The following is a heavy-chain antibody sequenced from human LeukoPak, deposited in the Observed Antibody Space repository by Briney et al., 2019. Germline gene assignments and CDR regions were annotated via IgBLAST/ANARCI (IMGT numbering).Heavy chain of an antibody. CDR3: ARMVGATAYYFDY. CDR2: IWYDGSNK. V-gene: IGHV3-33*01. Sequence: HPGGSLRLSCAASGFTFSSYGMHWVRQPPGKGLEWVAVIWYDGSNKYYADSVKGRSTISRDNSKNTLYLQMNSLRAEDTAVYYCARMVGATAYYFDYWGQGTLVTVSS. CDR1: GFTFSSYG. J-gene: IGHJ4*02. D-gene: IGHD1-26*01.